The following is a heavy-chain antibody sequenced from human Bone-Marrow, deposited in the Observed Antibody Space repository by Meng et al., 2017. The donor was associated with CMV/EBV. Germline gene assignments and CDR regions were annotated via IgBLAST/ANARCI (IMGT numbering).Heavy chain of an antibody. Sequence: GSLRLSCAVYGGSFSGYYWSWIRQPPGKGLEWIGEINHSGSTNYNPSLKSRVTISVDTSKNQFSLKLSSVTAADTAVYYCARGLPAWFGVVSLYYYGMDVWGQGTTVTVSS. CDR2: INHSGST. J-gene: IGHJ6*02. V-gene: IGHV4-34*01. CDR3: ARGLPAWFGVVSLYYYGMDV. D-gene: IGHD3-3*01. CDR1: GGSFSGYY.